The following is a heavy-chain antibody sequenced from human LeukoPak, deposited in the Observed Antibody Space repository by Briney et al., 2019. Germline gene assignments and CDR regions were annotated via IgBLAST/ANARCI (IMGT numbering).Heavy chain of an antibody. CDR2: IWSNGINR. J-gene: IGHJ3*02. CDR3: AKERGPFDAFDI. CDR1: GFTFSSYG. V-gene: IGHV3-33*06. Sequence: PGGSLRLSCAPSGFTFSSYGMHWVRQAPGKGLQWVVVIWSNGINRYYADSVKGRFTFSRDNSKNTLSLQMNSLRAEDTAVYYCAKERGPFDAFDIWGQGTVVTISS.